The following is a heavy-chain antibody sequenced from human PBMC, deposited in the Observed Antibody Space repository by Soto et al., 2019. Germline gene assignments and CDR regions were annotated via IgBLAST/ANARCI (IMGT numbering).Heavy chain of an antibody. CDR1: GITFSTYA. D-gene: IGHD6-13*01. CDR2: ISGSGGST. V-gene: IGHV3-23*01. J-gene: IGHJ4*02. Sequence: PGGSLRLSCAASGITFSTYAMSWVRQAPGKGLEWVSAISGSGGSTYSADAVKGRFTIPRDKSKNTLYLQMNSLRAEDTALYYCAKSFSSNWYDYFDYWGQGSLVTVSS. CDR3: AKSFSSNWYDYFDY.